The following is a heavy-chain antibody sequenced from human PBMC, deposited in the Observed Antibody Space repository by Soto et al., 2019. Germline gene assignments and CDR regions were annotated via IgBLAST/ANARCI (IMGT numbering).Heavy chain of an antibody. V-gene: IGHV3-30*18. D-gene: IGHD3-22*01. CDR3: ANDLYYYDSSVPHY. J-gene: IGHJ4*02. CDR2: ISYDGSNK. CDR1: GFTFSSYG. Sequence: GGSLRLSCAASGFTFSSYGMHWVRQAPGKGLEWVAVISYDGSNKYYADSVKGRFTISRDNSKNTLYLQMNSLRAEDTAVYYCANDLYYYDSSVPHYWGQGTLVLVSS.